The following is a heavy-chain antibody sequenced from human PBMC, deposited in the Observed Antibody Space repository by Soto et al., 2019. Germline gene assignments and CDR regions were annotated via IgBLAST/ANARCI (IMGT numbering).Heavy chain of an antibody. CDR3: AIIRGYSSSWPGNWFDP. Sequence: QVQLVQSGAEVKKPGASVKVSCKASGYTFTSCGISWVRQAPGQGLEWMGWISAYNGNTNYAQKLQGRVTMTTDTATSTAYMELRSLRSDDTAVYYCAIIRGYSSSWPGNWFDPWGQGNLVTVSS. CDR1: GYTFTSCG. CDR2: ISAYNGNT. J-gene: IGHJ5*02. D-gene: IGHD6-13*01. V-gene: IGHV1-18*01.